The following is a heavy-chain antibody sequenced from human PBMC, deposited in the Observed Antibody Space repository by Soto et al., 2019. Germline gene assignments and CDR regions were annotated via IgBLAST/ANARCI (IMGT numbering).Heavy chain of an antibody. CDR1: GDALSSGRYY. D-gene: IGHD3-22*01. J-gene: IGHJ4*02. CDR2: IYYTGSA. CDR3: ASLDSSGQREY. Sequence: QVQLQESGPGLVKPAETLSLTCTVSGDALSSGRYYWIWIRQPPGKGLEWIGFIYYTGSANYNASLRSRSTISVDTSKNQFSLRLKSVTAADTANYFGASLDSSGQREYWGLGSLVIVST. V-gene: IGHV4-61*01.